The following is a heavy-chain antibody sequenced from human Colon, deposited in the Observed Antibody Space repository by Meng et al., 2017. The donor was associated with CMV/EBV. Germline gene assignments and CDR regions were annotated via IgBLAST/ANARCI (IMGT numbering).Heavy chain of an antibody. V-gene: IGHV1-18*01. Sequence: LWQTGTGVKKPGAAVKAAYKATGDTFIDFGISWVRQAPGQGLEWMGWISAYNGNTNYAPEFQGRVTLTTDTSTTTDTSTTTVYMELRSLRSDDTAIYYCATELSRGGYWGQGTLVTVFS. CDR1: GDTFIDFG. J-gene: IGHJ4*02. CDR2: ISAYNGNT. CDR3: ATELSRGGY.